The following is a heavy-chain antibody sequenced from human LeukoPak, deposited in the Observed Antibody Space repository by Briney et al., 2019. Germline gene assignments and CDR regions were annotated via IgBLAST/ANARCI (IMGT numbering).Heavy chain of an antibody. V-gene: IGHV4/OR15-8*01. J-gene: IGHJ3*02. Sequence: SETLSLTCVVSGDSISSDNWWNWVRQPPGKGLEWIGEIFHNGSPNYNPPLKSRVTMSVDKSTNQFSLRLSSVTAADTAVYYCARGISNRPAFDIWGQGTMVTVSS. CDR2: IFHNGSP. CDR1: GDSISSDNW. D-gene: IGHD4-11*01. CDR3: ARGISNRPAFDI.